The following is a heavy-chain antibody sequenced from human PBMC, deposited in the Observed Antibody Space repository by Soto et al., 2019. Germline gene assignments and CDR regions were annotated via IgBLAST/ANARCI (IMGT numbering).Heavy chain of an antibody. CDR1: GFTFSSYA. J-gene: IGHJ3*01. CDR3: ASFRWVVATFWGLHDLFDF. V-gene: IGHV3-64*01. CDR2: ISSNGGST. Sequence: PGGSLRLSCAASGFTFSSYAMHWVRQAPGKGLEYVSAISSNGGSTYYANSVKGRFTISRDNSKNTLYLQMGSLRAEDMAVYYCASFRWVVATFWGLHDLFDFCGQGSLVPV. D-gene: IGHD5-12*01.